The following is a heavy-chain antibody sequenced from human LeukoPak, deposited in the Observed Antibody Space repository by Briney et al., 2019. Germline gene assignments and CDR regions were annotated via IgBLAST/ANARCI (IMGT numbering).Heavy chain of an antibody. Sequence: SETLSLTCTVSGGSISSYYRSWIRQPPGKGLEWIGYIYHSGSTYYNPSLKSRVTISVDRSKNQFSLKLSSVTAADTAVYYCARMGSYQLLLREDYWGQGTLVTVSS. J-gene: IGHJ4*02. CDR1: GGSISSYY. D-gene: IGHD2-2*01. V-gene: IGHV4-59*12. CDR2: IYHSGST. CDR3: ARMGSYQLLLREDY.